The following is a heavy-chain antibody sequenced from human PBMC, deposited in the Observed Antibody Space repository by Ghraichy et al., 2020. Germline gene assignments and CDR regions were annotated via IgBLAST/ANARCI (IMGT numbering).Heavy chain of an antibody. Sequence: SETLSLTCTVSGGSISSSSYYWGWIRQPPGKGLEWIGSIYYSGSTYYNPSLKSRVTISVDTSKNQFSLKLSSVTAADTAVYYCARQIGWGELLSLGYYYYYGMDVWGQGTTVTVSS. J-gene: IGHJ6*02. V-gene: IGHV4-39*01. D-gene: IGHD1-26*01. CDR3: ARQIGWGELLSLGYYYYYGMDV. CDR2: IYYSGST. CDR1: GGSISSSSYY.